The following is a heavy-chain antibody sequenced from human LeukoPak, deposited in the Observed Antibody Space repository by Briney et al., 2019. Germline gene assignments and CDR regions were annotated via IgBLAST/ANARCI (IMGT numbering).Heavy chain of an antibody. V-gene: IGHV1-2*02. CDR3: ATVGFRDNFDY. Sequence: ASVKVSCKAFGYTLSGYYIHWVRQAPGQGLEWMGWINPNSGGTNYAQKFQGRVTMTRATSISTAYMELSRLRSDDTAVYYCATVGFRDNFDYWGQGTLVTVSS. J-gene: IGHJ4*02. CDR2: INPNSGGT. D-gene: IGHD3-10*01. CDR1: GYTLSGYY.